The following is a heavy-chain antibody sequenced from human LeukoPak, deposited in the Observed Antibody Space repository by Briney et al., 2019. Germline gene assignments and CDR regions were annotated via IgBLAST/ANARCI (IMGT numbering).Heavy chain of an antibody. D-gene: IGHD6-13*01. J-gene: IGHJ4*02. CDR1: GFTFSSYS. CDR3: ARVPLAAGTFDY. CDR2: ISSSSIYI. V-gene: IGHV3-21*01. Sequence: GGSLRLSCAASGFTFSSYSMNWVRQAPGKGLEWVSSISSSSIYIYYADSVKGRFTISRDNAKNSLYLQMNSLRAEDTAVYYCARVPLAAGTFDYWGQGTLVTVSS.